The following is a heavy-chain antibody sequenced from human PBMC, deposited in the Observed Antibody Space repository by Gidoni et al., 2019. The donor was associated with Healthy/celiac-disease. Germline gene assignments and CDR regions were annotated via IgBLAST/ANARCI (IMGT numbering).Heavy chain of an antibody. CDR1: GFTFSSYA. J-gene: IGHJ4*02. V-gene: IGHV3-23*01. D-gene: IGHD6-6*01. Sequence: EVQLLESGGGLVQPGGSLRLPCAAPGFTFSSYAMIWVRQAPGTGLAWVSAISGSGGSTYYADSVKGRFTISRDNSKNTLYLQMNSLRAEDTAVYYCAKALSIAANFDYWGQGTLVTVSS. CDR2: ISGSGGST. CDR3: AKALSIAANFDY.